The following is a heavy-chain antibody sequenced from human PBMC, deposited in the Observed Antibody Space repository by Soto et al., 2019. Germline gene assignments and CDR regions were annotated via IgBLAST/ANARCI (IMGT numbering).Heavy chain of an antibody. CDR3: ARDGGSSFGDAFDI. J-gene: IGHJ3*02. CDR1: GGTFSSYA. V-gene: IGHV1-69*13. D-gene: IGHD6-13*01. CDR2: LIPIFGTE. Sequence: GASVKVSCKASGGTFSSYAISWVRQNPGQGLELMGGLIPIFGTENYAQKFQGRVTITADESTSTAYMELSSLRSEDTAVYYCARDGGSSFGDAFDIWGQGTMVTVSS.